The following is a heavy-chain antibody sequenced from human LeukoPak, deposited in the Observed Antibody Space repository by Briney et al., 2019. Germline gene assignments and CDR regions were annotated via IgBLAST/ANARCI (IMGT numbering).Heavy chain of an antibody. CDR1: GFTFSTYA. J-gene: IGHJ4*02. CDR3: AKERRSSGYYDY. V-gene: IGHV3-23*01. D-gene: IGHD3-22*01. Sequence: PGGSLRLSCAASGFTFSTYAMSWVRQAPGKGLEWVSAISGSGGSTYYADSVKGRFTISRDNSKNTLYLQMNSLRAKDTAVYYCAKERRSSGYYDYWGQGTLVTVSS. CDR2: ISGSGGST.